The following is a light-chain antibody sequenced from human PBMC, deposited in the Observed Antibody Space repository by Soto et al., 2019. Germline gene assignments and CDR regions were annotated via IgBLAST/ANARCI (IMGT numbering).Light chain of an antibody. CDR1: QSVGHMF. CDR2: DAY. Sequence: EIVLTQSPDTLSLSPGGRATLSCRASQSVGHMFLAWFQQKPGQAPRLLIFDAYRRATGIPDRFSGSGSGTNFALTISRLEPEDFALYYCHQYASSFGTFGQGTKVDIK. CDR3: HQYASSFGT. V-gene: IGKV3-20*01. J-gene: IGKJ1*01.